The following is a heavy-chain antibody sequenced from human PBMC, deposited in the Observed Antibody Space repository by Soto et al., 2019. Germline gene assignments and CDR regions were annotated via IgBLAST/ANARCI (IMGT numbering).Heavy chain of an antibody. Sequence: ASVKVSCKASGYTFTSNSIGWVRQAPGQGLEWMGWINVYNGNTKYAQQLQGRVTLTTDTSTSTAYMDLRSLRSDDTAVYYWARISSASCGWLPDYLGQGTWIAVSS. CDR2: INVYNGNT. D-gene: IGHD2-2*01. CDR3: ARISSASCGWLPDY. V-gene: IGHV1-18*04. CDR1: GYTFTSNS. J-gene: IGHJ4*02.